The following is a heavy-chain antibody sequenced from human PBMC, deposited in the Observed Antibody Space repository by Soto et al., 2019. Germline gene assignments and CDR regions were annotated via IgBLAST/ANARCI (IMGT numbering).Heavy chain of an antibody. CDR2: IYYSGST. D-gene: IGHD3-3*01. Sequence: SETLSLTCTVSGGSISSSSYYWGWIRQPPGKGLEWIGSIYYSGSTYYNPSLKSRVTISVDTSKNQFSLKLSSVTAADTAVYYCARQTYDFWSGTLPNWFDPWGQGTLVT. CDR1: GGSISSSSYY. J-gene: IGHJ5*02. CDR3: ARQTYDFWSGTLPNWFDP. V-gene: IGHV4-39*01.